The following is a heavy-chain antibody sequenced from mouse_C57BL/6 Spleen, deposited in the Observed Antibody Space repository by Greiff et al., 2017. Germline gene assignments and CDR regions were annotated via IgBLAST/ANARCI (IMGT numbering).Heavy chain of an antibody. J-gene: IGHJ1*03. V-gene: IGHV14-1*01. CDR2: IDPEDGDT. CDR1: GFNIKDYY. Sequence: VQLQQSGAELVRPGASVKLSCTASGFNIKDYYMHWVKQRPEQGLEWIGRIDPEDGDTEYAPKFQRKATMTADTSSNTAYLQLSSLTSEDTAVYYCTTNYGSSYWYFDVWGTGTTVTVSS. CDR3: TTNYGSSYWYFDV. D-gene: IGHD1-1*01.